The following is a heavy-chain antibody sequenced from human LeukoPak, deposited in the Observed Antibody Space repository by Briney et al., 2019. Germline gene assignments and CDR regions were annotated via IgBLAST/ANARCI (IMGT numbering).Heavy chain of an antibody. CDR1: GGSISSGNYY. V-gene: IGHV4-61*02. CDR2: IYATGTT. D-gene: IGHD1-1*01. J-gene: IGHJ4*02. CDR3: VREAAPTATGPFFDS. Sequence: SQTLSLTCTVSGGSISSGNYYWTWIRQSAGTGLEWIGRIYATGTTHYNSSLKSRVTISVRTSKNQFSLKMTSVTAADTATYYCVREAAPTATGPFFDSWGRGTLVTVSS.